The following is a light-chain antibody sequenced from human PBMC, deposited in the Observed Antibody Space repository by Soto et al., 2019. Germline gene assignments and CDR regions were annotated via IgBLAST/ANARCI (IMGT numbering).Light chain of an antibody. CDR3: QQYNSYPWT. CDR1: QTINRW. CDR2: EAS. Sequence: NQLTQSPSTLCASGGDRVTSACRASQTINRWLAWHQQKPGKAPKVLIYEASSLESGVPSRFGGSGAGTEFTLIISSLQPDDFATYYCQQYNSYPWTFGQETNVDIK. J-gene: IGKJ1*01. V-gene: IGKV1-5*03.